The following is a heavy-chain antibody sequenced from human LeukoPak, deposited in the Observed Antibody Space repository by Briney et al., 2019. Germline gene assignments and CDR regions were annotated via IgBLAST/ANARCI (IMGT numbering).Heavy chain of an antibody. CDR1: GFTFSSYS. CDR3: ARGGYYGDYGSNWFDP. Sequence: GGSLRLSCAASGFTFSSYSMNWVRQAPGKGLEWVSSISSSSSYIYYADSVKGRFTISRDNAKNSPYLQMNSLRAEDTAVYYCARGGYYGDYGSNWFDPWGQGTLVTVSS. J-gene: IGHJ5*02. V-gene: IGHV3-21*01. CDR2: ISSSSSYI. D-gene: IGHD4-17*01.